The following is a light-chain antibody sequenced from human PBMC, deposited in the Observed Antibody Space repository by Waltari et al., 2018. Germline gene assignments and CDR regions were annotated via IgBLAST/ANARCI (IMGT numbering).Light chain of an antibody. V-gene: IGKV4-1*01. CDR2: WAS. J-gene: IGKJ3*01. Sequence: DIVMTQSPDSLRAPLGERATIPSKSSQTILYTSNNKNHLAWYQHKRGPPPRLLIYWASTRQSGVPERFSGSGSETDFNLTISSLQAEDVAVYFCQQYYSPPFTFGPGTTVDVK. CDR1: QTILYTSNNKNH. CDR3: QQYYSPPFT.